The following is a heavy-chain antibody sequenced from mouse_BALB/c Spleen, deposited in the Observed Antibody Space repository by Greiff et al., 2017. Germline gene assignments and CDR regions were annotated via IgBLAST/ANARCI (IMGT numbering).Heavy chain of an antibody. CDR2: ISSGGSYT. Sequence: DVMLVESGGDLVKPGGSLKLSCAASGFTFSSYGMSWVRQTPDKRLEWVATISSGGSYTYYPDSVKGRFTISRDNAKNTLYLQMSSLKSEDTAMYYCARITTATAMDYWGQGTSVTVSS. CDR1: GFTFSSYG. CDR3: ARITTATAMDY. D-gene: IGHD1-2*01. J-gene: IGHJ4*01. V-gene: IGHV5-6*02.